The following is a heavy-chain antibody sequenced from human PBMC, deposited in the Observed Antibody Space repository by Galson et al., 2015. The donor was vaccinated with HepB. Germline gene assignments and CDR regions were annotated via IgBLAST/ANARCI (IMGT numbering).Heavy chain of an antibody. D-gene: IGHD2-15*01. J-gene: IGHJ6*02. CDR3: ARGRCSGGSCYPPSQLGMDV. V-gene: IGHV3-13*05. CDR1: GFTFSSYD. Sequence: SLRLSCAASGFTFSSYDMHWVRQATGKGLEWVSAIGTAGDPYYPGSVKGRFTISRENAKNSLYLQMNSLRAGDTAVYYCARGRCSGGSCYPPSQLGMDVWGQGTTVTVSS. CDR2: IGTAGDP.